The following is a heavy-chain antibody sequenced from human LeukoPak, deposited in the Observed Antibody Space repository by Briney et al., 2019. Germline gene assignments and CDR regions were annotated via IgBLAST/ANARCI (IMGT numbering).Heavy chain of an antibody. J-gene: IGHJ4*02. CDR3: ARSGIYSY. D-gene: IGHD1-26*01. Sequence: SETLSLTCAVSGYSISSGYYWGWIRPPPGEGLEWIGNIYHNGSTYYNPSLKSRVTISVDTSKNQFSLKLSSVTAADTAVYYCARSGIYSYWGQGTLVTVSS. V-gene: IGHV4-38-2*01. CDR1: GYSISSGYY. CDR2: IYHNGST.